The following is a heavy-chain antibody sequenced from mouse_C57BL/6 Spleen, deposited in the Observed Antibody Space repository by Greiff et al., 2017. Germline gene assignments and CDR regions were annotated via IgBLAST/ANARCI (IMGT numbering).Heavy chain of an antibody. CDR3: AKEGNCDWCAY. V-gene: IGHV1-59*01. CDR1: GYTFTSYW. CDR2: IDPSDSYT. J-gene: IGHJ3*01. D-gene: IGHD4-1*01. Sequence: QVQLQQPGAELVRPGTSVKLSCKASGYTFTSYWMHWVKQRPGQGLEWIGVIDPSDSYTNYNQKFKGKATLTVDTSSSTAYMQLSSLTSEDSAVYYCAKEGNCDWCAYWGQGTLVTVSA.